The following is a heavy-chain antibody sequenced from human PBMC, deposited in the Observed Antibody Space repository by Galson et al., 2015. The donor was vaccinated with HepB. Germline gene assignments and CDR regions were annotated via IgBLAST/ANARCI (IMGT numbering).Heavy chain of an antibody. CDR3: ARNHYWLFDY. CDR2: IKEDGGAK. V-gene: IGHV3-7*03. CDR1: GFTFSTYW. J-gene: IGHJ4*02. Sequence: SLRLSCAASGFTFSTYWMSWVRQAPGKGLEWVANIKEDGGAKNYVDSVKGRSTISRDNDKNSLFLQMNSLTAEDTAVYYCARNHYWLFDYLGQGTLVTVSS. D-gene: IGHD1-14*01.